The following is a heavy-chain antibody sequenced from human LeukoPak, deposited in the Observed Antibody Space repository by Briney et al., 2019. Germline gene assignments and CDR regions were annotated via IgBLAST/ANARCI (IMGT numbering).Heavy chain of an antibody. CDR1: GFTFSSYG. D-gene: IGHD3-10*01. J-gene: IGHJ4*02. Sequence: GGSLRLSCAASGFTFSSYGMHSVRQAPGKGLEWGAVIWYDGSNKYYADSVKGRFTISRDNSKITLYLQMNSLRAEDVAVYYCARDLGKLLWFGEYDYWGQGTLVTVSS. CDR3: ARDLGKLLWFGEYDY. V-gene: IGHV3-33*01. CDR2: IWYDGSNK.